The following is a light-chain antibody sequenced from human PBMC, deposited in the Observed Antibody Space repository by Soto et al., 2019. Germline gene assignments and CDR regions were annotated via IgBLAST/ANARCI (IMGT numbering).Light chain of an antibody. V-gene: IGKV1-5*03. Sequence: DIQMTQSPSTLSASVGDRVTITCRASQSINSWLAWYQHKPGKAPKLLIYKASSLESGVPSRFSGSGSGTEFTLTISTLQPEDFASYYCLRYNSHSWTFGQETKVEMK. CDR1: QSINSW. CDR3: LRYNSHSWT. CDR2: KAS. J-gene: IGKJ1*01.